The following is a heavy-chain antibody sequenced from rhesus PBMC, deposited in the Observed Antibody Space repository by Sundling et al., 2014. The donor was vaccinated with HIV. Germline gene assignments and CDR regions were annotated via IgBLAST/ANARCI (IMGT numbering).Heavy chain of an antibody. V-gene: IGHV4-173*01. CDR2: XSGSDGST. D-gene: IGHD2-33*01. Sequence: QLQLQESGPGLVKPSETLSLTCAVSGDSISSNYWSWIRRPPGKGLEWIGRXSGSDGSTDYNPSLKSRVTISTDTSKNQFSLKLRSVTAADTAVYYCASGGVAVLDVWGPGVLVTVSS. CDR3: ASGGVAVLDV. CDR1: GDSISSNY. J-gene: IGHJ5-1*01.